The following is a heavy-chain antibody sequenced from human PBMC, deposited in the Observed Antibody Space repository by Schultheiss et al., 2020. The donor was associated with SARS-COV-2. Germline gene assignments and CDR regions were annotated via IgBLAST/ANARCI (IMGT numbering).Heavy chain of an antibody. Sequence: SETLSLTCTVSGGSLSSDFWSWIRQPPGKGLEWIGDIYYTGGTNYNPSLKSRLTISVDTSKNHFSLKVTSVSAADTALYYCARHLYSTSGNYFYYYLGVWGKGTTVTVSS. CDR1: GGSLSSDF. D-gene: IGHD2-2*01. V-gene: IGHV4-59*01. CDR2: IYYTGGT. CDR3: ARHLYSTSGNYFYYYLGV. J-gene: IGHJ6*03.